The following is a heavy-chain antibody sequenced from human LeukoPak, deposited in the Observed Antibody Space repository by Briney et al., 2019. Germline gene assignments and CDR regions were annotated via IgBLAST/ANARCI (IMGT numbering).Heavy chain of an antibody. D-gene: IGHD4-17*01. CDR2: INHSGST. CDR3: ARGAVTRYFDY. V-gene: IGHV4-34*01. J-gene: IGHJ4*02. Sequence: SETLSLTCAVYGGSFSGYYWSWIRQPPGKGLEWIGEINHSGSTNYNPSLKSRVTISVDTSKNQFSLKLSSVTAADTAVYYCARGAVTRYFDYWGQGTLVTVSS. CDR1: GGSFSGYY.